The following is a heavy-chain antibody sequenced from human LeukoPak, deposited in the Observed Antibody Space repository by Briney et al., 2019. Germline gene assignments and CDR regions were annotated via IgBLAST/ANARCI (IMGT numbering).Heavy chain of an antibody. CDR3: AKDEPGSYSPSDY. D-gene: IGHD3-10*01. J-gene: IGHJ4*02. Sequence: GGSLRLSCAAPGFSFRTYSMNWVRQAPGKGLEWVSYISSSSSTIYYADSVKGRFTISRDNSKNTLYLQMNSLRADDTAVYYCAKDEPGSYSPSDYWGQGTLVIVSS. CDR1: GFSFRTYS. V-gene: IGHV3-48*01. CDR2: ISSSSSTI.